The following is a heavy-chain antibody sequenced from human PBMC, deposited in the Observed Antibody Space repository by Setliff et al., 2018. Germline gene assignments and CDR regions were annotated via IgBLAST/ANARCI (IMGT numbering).Heavy chain of an antibody. CDR2: IGHSGSI. Sequence: SETLSLTCAVSGYSISDNRYWGWIRQPPGKGLEWIATIGHSGSIYYNPSLESRVTISVDTSKNQFSLRLTSVTAADTAVYFCARDQTAILDFWGHGTLVTVSS. D-gene: IGHD5-18*01. J-gene: IGHJ4*01. V-gene: IGHV4-38-2*02. CDR1: GYSISDNRY. CDR3: ARDQTAILDF.